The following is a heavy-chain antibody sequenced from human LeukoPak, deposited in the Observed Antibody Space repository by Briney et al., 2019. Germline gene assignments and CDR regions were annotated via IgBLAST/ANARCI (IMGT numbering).Heavy chain of an antibody. D-gene: IGHD3-22*01. J-gene: IGHJ3*02. CDR3: AREGPPLTMIVVGGAFDI. CDR2: IRYDGSNK. Sequence: GGSLRLSCAASGFTFSSYGMHWVRQAPGKGLEWVAFIRYDGSNKYYADSVKSRFTISRDNSKNTLYLQMNSLRAEDTAVYYCAREGPPLTMIVVGGAFDIWGQGTMVTVSS. V-gene: IGHV3-30*02. CDR1: GFTFSSYG.